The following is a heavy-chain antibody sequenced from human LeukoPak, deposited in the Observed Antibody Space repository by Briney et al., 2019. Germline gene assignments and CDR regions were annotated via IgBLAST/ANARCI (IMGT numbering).Heavy chain of an antibody. Sequence: SETLSLTCGVYGGSFSGYYWSWIRQPPGKGLEWIGYIYYSGSTNYNPPLKSRVTISVDTSKNQFSLKLSSVTAADTAVYYCARLSGDYGDYVAYWGQGTLVTVSS. CDR1: GGSFSGYY. J-gene: IGHJ4*02. CDR3: ARLSGDYGDYVAY. V-gene: IGHV4-59*08. D-gene: IGHD4-17*01. CDR2: IYYSGST.